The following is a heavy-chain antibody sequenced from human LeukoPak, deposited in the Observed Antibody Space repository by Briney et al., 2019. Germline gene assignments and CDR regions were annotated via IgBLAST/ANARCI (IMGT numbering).Heavy chain of an antibody. V-gene: IGHV4-34*01. CDR2: INHSGST. D-gene: IGHD3-10*01. Sequence: SETLSLTCAVYGGSFSGDYWSWIRQPPGKGLEWIGEINHSGSTYYNPSLKSRVTISVDTSKNQFSLKLSSVTAADTAVYYCARLNSSGPTSGNYFDYWGQGTLVTVSS. CDR3: ARLNSSGPTSGNYFDY. CDR1: GGSFSGDY. J-gene: IGHJ4*02.